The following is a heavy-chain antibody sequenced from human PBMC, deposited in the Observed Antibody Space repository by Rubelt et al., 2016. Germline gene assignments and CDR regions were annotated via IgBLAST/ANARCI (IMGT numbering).Heavy chain of an antibody. CDR1: GFAFNDYA. J-gene: IGHJ4*02. Sequence: QLVESGGGLVQPGRSLRLSCTASGFAFNDYAMHWVRQAPGKGLEWVSGISWNSGSMAYADSVKGRFTISRDNARSSLHLQMNSLRAEDTAVYYCARSTGWYPDYWGQGTLVTVSS. CDR3: ARSTGWYPDY. D-gene: IGHD6-19*01. V-gene: IGHV3-9*01. CDR2: ISWNSGSM.